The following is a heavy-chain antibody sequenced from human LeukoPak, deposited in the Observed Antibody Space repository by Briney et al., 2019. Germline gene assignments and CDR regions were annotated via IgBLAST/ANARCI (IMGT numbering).Heavy chain of an antibody. CDR1: GYTFTSYD. CDR2: INPNSGNT. CDR3: ARGTRTITMVRGVFQYYFDY. D-gene: IGHD3-10*01. Sequence: ASVKVSCKASGYTFTSYDINWVRQATGQGLEWMGWINPNSGNTGYAQKFQGRVTMTRNTSISTAYVELSSLRSEDTAVYYCARGTRTITMVRGVFQYYFDYWGQGTLVTVSS. V-gene: IGHV1-8*01. J-gene: IGHJ4*02.